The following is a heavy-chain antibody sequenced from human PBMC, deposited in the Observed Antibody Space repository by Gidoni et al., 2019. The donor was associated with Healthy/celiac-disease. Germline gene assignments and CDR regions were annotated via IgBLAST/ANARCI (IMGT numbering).Heavy chain of an antibody. Sequence: QVQLQQWGAGLLKLSETLSLTCAVYGGSFRGYYWSWIRQPPGKGLEWIGAINHSGSTNYNPSLKSRVTISVDTSKNQFSLKLSSVTAADTAVYYCARGWQQWPFDYWGQGTLVTVSS. CDR2: INHSGST. CDR1: GGSFRGYY. V-gene: IGHV4-34*01. CDR3: ARGWQQWPFDY. D-gene: IGHD6-19*01. J-gene: IGHJ4*02.